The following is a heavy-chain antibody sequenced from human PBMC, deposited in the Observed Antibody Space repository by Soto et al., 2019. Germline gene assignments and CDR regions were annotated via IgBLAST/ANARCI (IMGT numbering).Heavy chain of an antibody. J-gene: IGHJ4*02. CDR2: IIPIFGTA. V-gene: IGHV1-69*12. D-gene: IGHD2-15*01. Sequence: QVQLVQSGAEVKKPGSSVKVSCKASGGTFSSYAISWVRQAPGQGLEWMGGIIPIFGTANYAQKFQGRVTITADESTSTGYMELSSLRSEDTAVYYCARDGELGYCSGGSCYGNYWGQGTLVTVSS. CDR3: ARDGELGYCSGGSCYGNY. CDR1: GGTFSSYA.